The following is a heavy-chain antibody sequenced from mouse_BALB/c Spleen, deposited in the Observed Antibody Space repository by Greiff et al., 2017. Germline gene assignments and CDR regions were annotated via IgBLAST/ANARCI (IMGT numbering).Heavy chain of an antibody. CDR3: ARGPPWFAY. CDR1: GYTFTDYY. CDR2: VNPYNGGT. J-gene: IGHJ3*01. Sequence: VQLQQSGPELVKPGASVKMSCKASGYTFTDYYMDWVKQSHGESFEWIGRVNPYNGGTSYNQKFKGKATLTVDKSSSTAYMELNSLTSEDSAVYYCARGPPWFAYWGQGTLVTVSA. V-gene: IGHV1-19*01.